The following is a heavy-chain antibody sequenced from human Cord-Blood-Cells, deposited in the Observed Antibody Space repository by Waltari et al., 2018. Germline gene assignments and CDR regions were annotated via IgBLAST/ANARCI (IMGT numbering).Heavy chain of an antibody. Sequence: QVQLQQWGAGLLKPSETLSLTCAVYGGSFSGYYWGWIRHPPGKGVEWIGEINHSGSTNYNPSLKSGVNISVDTSKNQFSLKLSSVTAADTAVYYCARELGTGTKPYYYYYYGMDVWGQGTTVTVSS. V-gene: IGHV4-34*01. D-gene: IGHD4-4*01. CDR1: GGSFSGYY. CDR2: INHSGST. J-gene: IGHJ6*02. CDR3: ARELGTGTKPYYYYYYGMDV.